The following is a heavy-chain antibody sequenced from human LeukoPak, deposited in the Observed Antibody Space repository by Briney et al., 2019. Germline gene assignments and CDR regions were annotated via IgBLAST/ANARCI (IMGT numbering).Heavy chain of an antibody. J-gene: IGHJ4*02. CDR3: ARDGDAVMVEAERLHSGLDY. D-gene: IGHD2-15*01. Sequence: GGSLRLSCTASGFTFSTYAMHWVRQAPGMGLEWVAFISFDGSNKYYADSVKGRFTFSRDNSKNTVYLRMSSLRVEDTAVYYCARDGDAVMVEAERLHSGLDYWGQGTLVTVSS. CDR1: GFTFSTYA. V-gene: IGHV3-30-3*01. CDR2: ISFDGSNK.